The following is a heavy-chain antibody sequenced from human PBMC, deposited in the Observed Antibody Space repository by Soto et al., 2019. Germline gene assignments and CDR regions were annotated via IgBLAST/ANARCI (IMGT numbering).Heavy chain of an antibody. CDR3: ARRGYSDDSSGYYDNFDY. V-gene: IGHV4-61*01. J-gene: IGHJ4*02. D-gene: IGHD3-22*01. CDR1: GGSVSSGSYY. CDR2: IYYSGST. Sequence: SETLSLTCTVSGGSVSSGSYYWSWIRQPPGKGLEWIGYIYYSGSTNYNPSLKSRVTISVDTSKNQFSLKLSSVTAADTAVYYCARRGYSDDSSGYYDNFDYWGQGTLVTVS.